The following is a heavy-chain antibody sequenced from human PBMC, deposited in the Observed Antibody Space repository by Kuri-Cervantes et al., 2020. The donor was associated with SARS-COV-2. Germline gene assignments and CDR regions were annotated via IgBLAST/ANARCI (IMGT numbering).Heavy chain of an antibody. CDR2: IGTAGDT. Sequence: GESLKISCAACGFTFSSYDMHWVRQATGKGLEWVSAIGTAGDTYYPDSVKGQFTISRENAKNSLYLQLNSLRAEDTAVYYCASESALLNAFDIWGQGTMVTVSS. J-gene: IGHJ3*02. CDR3: ASESALLNAFDI. CDR1: GFTFSSYD. V-gene: IGHV3-13*03. D-gene: IGHD6-25*01.